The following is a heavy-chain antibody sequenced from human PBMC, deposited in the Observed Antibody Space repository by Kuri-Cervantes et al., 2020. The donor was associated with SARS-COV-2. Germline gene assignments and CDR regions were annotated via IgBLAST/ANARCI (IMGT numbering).Heavy chain of an antibody. J-gene: IGHJ4*02. CDR2: ISYDGKKK. V-gene: IGHV3-30*03. Sequence: GGTLRLSCSASGFNFSRSDMHWVRQAPGKGLEWVAVISYDGKKKRCMASGKGRFTISRDNSQNILYLQMQSLRSEDTGMYYCATDRDGFHDFWGQGTLVTVYS. CDR3: ATDRDGFHDF. D-gene: IGHD3-10*01. CDR1: GFNFSRSD.